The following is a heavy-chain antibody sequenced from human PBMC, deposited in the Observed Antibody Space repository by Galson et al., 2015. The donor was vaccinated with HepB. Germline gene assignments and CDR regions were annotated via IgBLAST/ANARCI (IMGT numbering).Heavy chain of an antibody. CDR1: GFTLSIYW. V-gene: IGHV3-74*01. Sequence: PLRHSCAASGFTLSIYWMHWVRQAPGKGLGWVSRINSDGSSTTYADSVKGRFTISRDNDKNTPYLLMHRLRADDTAVYYCARGRPAAPYFHYYGVDVWGQGTTVTVSS. CDR3: ARGRPAAPYFHYYGVDV. CDR2: INSDGSST. J-gene: IGHJ6*02. D-gene: IGHD2-2*01.